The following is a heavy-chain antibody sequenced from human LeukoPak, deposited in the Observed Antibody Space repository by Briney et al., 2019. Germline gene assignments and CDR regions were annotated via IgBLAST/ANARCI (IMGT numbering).Heavy chain of an antibody. D-gene: IGHD4-17*01. J-gene: IGHJ2*01. CDR1: GFTVSSNP. V-gene: IGHV3-66*01. CDR3: ARVKDYGDYFDL. CDR2: IYSGGST. Sequence: PGGSLRLSCTVSGFTVSSNPWSWVRQAPGKGLEWVSVIYSGGSTYYADSVKGRFTISRDNSKNTLYLQMNSLRAEDTAVYYCARVKDYGDYFDLWGRGTLVTVSS.